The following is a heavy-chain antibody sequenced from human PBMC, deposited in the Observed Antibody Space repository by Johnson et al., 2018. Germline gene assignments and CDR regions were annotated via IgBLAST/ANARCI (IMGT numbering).Heavy chain of an antibody. CDR2: INQDGSQN. Sequence: VQLQESGGGLVQPGRSRRLSCVASGFTLNLHWMSWVRQAPGKGLEWVASINQDGSQNIYVDSGKGRGTISRDNAKNSLYLVMDSMRVEDTAVYYCARGHYGLDVWGQGTTVIVSS. CDR1: GFTLNLHW. J-gene: IGHJ6*02. V-gene: IGHV3-7*01. CDR3: ARGHYGLDV.